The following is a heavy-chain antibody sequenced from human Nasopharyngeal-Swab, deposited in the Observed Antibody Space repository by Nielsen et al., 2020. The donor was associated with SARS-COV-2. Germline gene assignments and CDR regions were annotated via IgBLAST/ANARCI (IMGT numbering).Heavy chain of an antibody. J-gene: IGHJ6*02. CDR3: ARVYDSSGYYLGGGYYYGMDV. Sequence: WIRQPPGKGLEWVAVISYDGSNEYYADSVKGRFTISRDNSKNTLYLQMNSLRAEDTAVYYCARVYDSSGYYLGGGYYYGMDVWGQGTTVTVSS. V-gene: IGHV3-30-3*01. CDR2: ISYDGSNE. D-gene: IGHD3-22*01.